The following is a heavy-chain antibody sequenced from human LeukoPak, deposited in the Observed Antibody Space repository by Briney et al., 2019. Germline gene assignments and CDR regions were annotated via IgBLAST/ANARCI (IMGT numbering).Heavy chain of an antibody. CDR2: IYYSGST. D-gene: IGHD1-26*01. J-gene: IGHJ4*02. V-gene: IGHV4-59*08. CDR3: ASRSYYFDY. Sequence: PSETLSLTCTGSAGSIRSYYWSWIPQPPGQGLVWIGYIYYSGSTQYNPSLKSRATISVDTSKNQFSLKLNSVTAADTAVYYCASRSYYFDYWGQGTLVTVSS. CDR1: AGSIRSYY.